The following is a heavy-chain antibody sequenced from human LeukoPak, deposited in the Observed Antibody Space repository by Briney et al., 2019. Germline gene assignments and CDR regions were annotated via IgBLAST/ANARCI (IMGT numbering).Heavy chain of an antibody. D-gene: IGHD4-17*01. CDR3: ARGYGDFRVEGRYFHS. CDR1: DGSITNYD. V-gene: IGHV4-59*01. J-gene: IGHJ4*02. Sequence: PSETLSLTCTVSDGSITNYDWSWVRQPPGKGLEFIGHVHYSGTTNYNPSLRSRVTISIDTSKQHFFLKLKSVTAADTAVYYCARGYGDFRVEGRYFHSWGQGTLVTVPS. CDR2: VHYSGTT.